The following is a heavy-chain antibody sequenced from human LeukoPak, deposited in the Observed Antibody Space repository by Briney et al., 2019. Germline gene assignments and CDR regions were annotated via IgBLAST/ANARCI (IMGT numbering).Heavy chain of an antibody. D-gene: IGHD6-13*01. Sequence: SETLSLTCTVSGGSISSYYWSWIRQPPGKGLEWIGYIYYSGSTNYNPSLKSRVTISVDTSKNQFSLKLNSVTAADTAVYYCARSSSWYGLHFDYWGQGTLVTVSS. V-gene: IGHV4-59*01. CDR1: GGSISSYY. J-gene: IGHJ4*02. CDR2: IYYSGST. CDR3: ARSSSWYGLHFDY.